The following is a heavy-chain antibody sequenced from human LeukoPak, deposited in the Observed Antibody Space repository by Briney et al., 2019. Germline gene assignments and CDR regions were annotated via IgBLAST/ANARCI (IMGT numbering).Heavy chain of an antibody. Sequence: SETLSLTCAVYGGSFSGYYWSWIRQPPGKGPEWIGEINHSGSTNYNPSLKSRVTISVDTSKNQFSLKLSSVTAADTAVYYCARGTRYYYDSSGYYFCDYWGQGTLVTVSS. CDR2: INHSGST. D-gene: IGHD3-22*01. CDR1: GGSFSGYY. CDR3: ARGTRYYYDSSGYYFCDY. V-gene: IGHV4-34*01. J-gene: IGHJ4*02.